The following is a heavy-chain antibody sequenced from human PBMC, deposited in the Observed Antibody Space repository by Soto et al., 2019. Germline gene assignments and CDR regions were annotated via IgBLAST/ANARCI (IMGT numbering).Heavy chain of an antibody. CDR2: VDSAGST. Sequence: GRSLRLSCVASGFTFSNYDMSWVRQAPGKGLEWVSTVDSAGSTYYADSVTGRFTISRDNSRNTLSLQMNSLRAEDTAVYYCAKHRLARGIDYWGQGTPVTVSS. D-gene: IGHD3-10*01. CDR3: AKHRLARGIDY. J-gene: IGHJ4*02. CDR1: GFTFSNYD. V-gene: IGHV3-23*01.